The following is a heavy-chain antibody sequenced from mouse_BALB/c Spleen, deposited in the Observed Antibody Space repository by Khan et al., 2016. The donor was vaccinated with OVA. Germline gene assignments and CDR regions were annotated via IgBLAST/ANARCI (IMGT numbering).Heavy chain of an antibody. CDR3: ATCYYYEYYFDY. CDR1: GFTFSSYG. V-gene: IGHV5-17*02. D-gene: IGHD1-1*01. Sequence: EVKLVESGGGLVQPGGSRKLSCAASGFTFSSYGMHWVRQAPEKGLEWVAYISGDSSTIYYTDTVKGRFTISRDNPKNTLSLQMTSLMSEDTAMYYCATCYYYEYYFDYWGPGTTLTVSS. CDR2: ISGDSSTI. J-gene: IGHJ2*01.